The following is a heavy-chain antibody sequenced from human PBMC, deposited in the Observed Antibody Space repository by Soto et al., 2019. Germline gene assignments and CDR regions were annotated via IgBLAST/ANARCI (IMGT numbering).Heavy chain of an antibody. CDR1: GFPFSVYS. Sequence: EVQLVESGGGLVKPGGSLRLSCAASGFPFSVYSMNWVRQAPGKGLEWVSSITTTGSNTYYKDSVQGRFTISRDNAKNSLFLHMDSLRAEDTAMYYCVRDKNWSVDYWGQGTLVTVSS. D-gene: IGHD1-1*01. CDR3: VRDKNWSVDY. J-gene: IGHJ4*02. V-gene: IGHV3-21*01. CDR2: ITTTGSNT.